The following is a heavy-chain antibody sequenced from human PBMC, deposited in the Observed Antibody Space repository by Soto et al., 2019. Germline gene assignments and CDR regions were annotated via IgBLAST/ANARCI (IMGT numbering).Heavy chain of an antibody. CDR2: IYPGDSDT. CDR1: GYSFTSYW. D-gene: IGHD5-18*01. CDR3: ARRVDADTEFYFDY. J-gene: IGHJ4*02. Sequence: GESLKISCKGSGYSFTSYWIAWVRQMPGKGLEWMGIIYPGDSDTRYSPSFQGQVTISVDKSISTAYLQWSSLKASDTAMFYCARRVDADTEFYFDYWGQGTLVTVSS. V-gene: IGHV5-51*01.